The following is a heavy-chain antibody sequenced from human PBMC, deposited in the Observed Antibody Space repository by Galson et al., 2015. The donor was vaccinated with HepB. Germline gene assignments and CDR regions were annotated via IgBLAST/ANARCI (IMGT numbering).Heavy chain of an antibody. CDR1: GFTFSGPA. D-gene: IGHD6-19*01. CDR3: TRMGDLSGYSSL. CDR2: IGSKANNYAT. J-gene: IGHJ4*02. V-gene: IGHV3-73*01. Sequence: SLRLSCAASGFTFSGPAIHWVRQASGRGLEWIGRIGSKANNYATAYVASVRGRFTISRVDSKNTAFLQLNSLKTDDTAVYYCTRMGDLSGYSSLWGQGTLVTVSS.